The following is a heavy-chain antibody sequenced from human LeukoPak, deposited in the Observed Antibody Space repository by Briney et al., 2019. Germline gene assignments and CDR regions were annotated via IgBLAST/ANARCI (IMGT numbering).Heavy chain of an antibody. Sequence: GGSLRLSCAASRFTFSSYSMNWVRQAPGKGLEWVSYISSSSSTIYYADSVKVRFTISRDNAKNSLYLQMNSLRAEDTAVYYCASLDCTNGVCYGFDPWGQGTLVTVSS. V-gene: IGHV3-48*01. J-gene: IGHJ5*02. D-gene: IGHD2-8*01. CDR3: ASLDCTNGVCYGFDP. CDR1: RFTFSSYS. CDR2: ISSSSSTI.